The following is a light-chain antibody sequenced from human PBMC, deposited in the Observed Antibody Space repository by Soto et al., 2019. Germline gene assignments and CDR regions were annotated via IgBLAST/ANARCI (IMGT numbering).Light chain of an antibody. CDR2: DAS. CDR1: QSVIRY. Sequence: EIVLTQSPATLSLSPGERATLSCRASQSVIRYLAWYQQRPGQAPRLLIYDASYRATGIPARFSGSGSGTDFTLTIRRLEPEDFAVYYCQHYSSSPTTFGQGTKVDIK. J-gene: IGKJ1*01. CDR3: QHYSSSPTT. V-gene: IGKV3-11*01.